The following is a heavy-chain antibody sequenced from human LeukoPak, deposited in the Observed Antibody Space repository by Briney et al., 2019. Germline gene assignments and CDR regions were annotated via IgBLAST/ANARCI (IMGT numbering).Heavy chain of an antibody. CDR2: ISYDGSNK. Sequence: PGRSLRLSCAASGFTFSTHVIHWVRQAPGKGLEWVAVISYDGSNKYYADSVKGRFTISRDNSKNTLYLQMNSLRADDTAVYFCARGGFGRCFGEIPYYGLDVWGQGTTVAISS. J-gene: IGHJ6*02. V-gene: IGHV3-30*04. D-gene: IGHD3-10*01. CDR1: GFTFSTHV. CDR3: ARGGFGRCFGEIPYYGLDV.